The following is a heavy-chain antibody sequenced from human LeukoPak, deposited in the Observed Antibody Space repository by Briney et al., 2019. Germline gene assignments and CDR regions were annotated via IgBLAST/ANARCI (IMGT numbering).Heavy chain of an antibody. J-gene: IGHJ4*01. CDR3: ARGRAGNYYNHNDY. CDR2: ISGDGSIT. Sequence: GGSLRLSCAASGFTFSDYYMSWIRQAPGKGLVWVSRISGDGSITAYADSVKGRFTISRDNAKNTLYLQMNSLRAEDTAVYYCARGRAGNYYNHNDYWGQGTLVTVSS. V-gene: IGHV3-74*01. CDR1: GFTFSDYY. D-gene: IGHD3-10*01.